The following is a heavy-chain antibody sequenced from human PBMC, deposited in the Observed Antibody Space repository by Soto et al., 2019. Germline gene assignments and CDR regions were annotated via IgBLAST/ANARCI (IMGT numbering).Heavy chain of an antibody. Sequence: PSETLSLTCTISGGSISSSSYYLGWIRQPPGRGLEWIGSIFYTGSTFYNPSLESRVTISVDTSKKEVSLKLISVTAADTAVYYCARQRITRHYFDYWGQGTLVTVSS. D-gene: IGHD1-20*01. V-gene: IGHV4-39*01. CDR3: ARQRITRHYFDY. CDR2: IFYTGST. CDR1: GGSISSSSYY. J-gene: IGHJ4*02.